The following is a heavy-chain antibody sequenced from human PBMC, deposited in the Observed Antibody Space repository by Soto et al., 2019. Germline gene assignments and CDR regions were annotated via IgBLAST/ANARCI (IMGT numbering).Heavy chain of an antibody. CDR3: ARDLSSGWYYFDY. D-gene: IGHD6-19*01. J-gene: IGHJ4*02. Sequence: ASVKVSRKGSGYTFTGYYMHWVSQASGQGLEWMGWINPNSGGTNYAQKFQGWVTMTRDTSISTAYMELSRLRSDDTAVYYCARDLSSGWYYFDYWGQGTLVTVSS. CDR1: GYTFTGYY. V-gene: IGHV1-2*04. CDR2: INPNSGGT.